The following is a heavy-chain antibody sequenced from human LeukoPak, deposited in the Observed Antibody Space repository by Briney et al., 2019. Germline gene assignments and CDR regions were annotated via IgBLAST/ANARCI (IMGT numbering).Heavy chain of an antibody. CDR2: IKQDGSEK. J-gene: IGHJ6*03. D-gene: IGHD3-10*01. V-gene: IGHV3-7*01. Sequence: PGGSLRLSCAASGFTFSSYWMSWVRQAPGKGLEWVANIKQDGSEKYYVDSVKGRFAISRDNAKNSLYLQMNSLRAEDTAVYYCARLVTMVRGPTYYYYYYYMDVWGKGTTVTISS. CDR3: ARLVTMVRGPTYYYYYYYMDV. CDR1: GFTFSSYW.